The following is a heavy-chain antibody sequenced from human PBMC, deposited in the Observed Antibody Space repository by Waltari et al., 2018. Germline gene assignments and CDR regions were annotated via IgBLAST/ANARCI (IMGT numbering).Heavy chain of an antibody. J-gene: IGHJ4*02. D-gene: IGHD5-18*01. CDR3: ASSTAQPWTKGGLDN. Sequence: DVQLVETGGGLIQPGGSLKLSCAASGFIVNNNSMSWVRQALGKGLEWVASVYTGGITYYADFVKGRCTISRDSSKNRLYLQMNDLRAEDTAVYYCASSTAQPWTKGGLDNWGQGTLVIVSS. V-gene: IGHV3-53*02. CDR1: GFIVNNNS. CDR2: VYTGGIT.